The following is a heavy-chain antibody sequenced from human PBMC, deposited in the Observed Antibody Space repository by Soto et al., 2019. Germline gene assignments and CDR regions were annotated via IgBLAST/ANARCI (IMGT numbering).Heavy chain of an antibody. CDR2: ISNSGNTI. CDR1: GFPFTSSE. V-gene: IGHV3-48*03. J-gene: IGHJ3*02. Sequence: GGSLRLSCAASGFPFTSSEMNWVRQAPGKGLEWVSYISNSGNTIYYADSVKGRFTISRDNAKNSLYLQMNSLRAEDTAVYYCARPYGSVDAFEIWGQGTMVTVSS. D-gene: IGHD3-10*01. CDR3: ARPYGSVDAFEI.